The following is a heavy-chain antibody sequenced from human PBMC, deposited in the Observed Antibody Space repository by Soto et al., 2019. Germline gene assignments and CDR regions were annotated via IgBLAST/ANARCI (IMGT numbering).Heavy chain of an antibody. Sequence: GGSLRLSCAASGFTVSSNYMSWVRQAPGKGLEWVSVIYSGVSTYYADSVTGRFTISRDNSKNTLYLQMNSLRAEDTAVYYCCFSSGYSPYYYYDGMDVWGQGTTVTLSS. CDR2: IYSGVST. V-gene: IGHV3-53*01. CDR3: CFSSGYSPYYYYDGMDV. J-gene: IGHJ6*02. D-gene: IGHD3-22*01. CDR1: GFTVSSNY.